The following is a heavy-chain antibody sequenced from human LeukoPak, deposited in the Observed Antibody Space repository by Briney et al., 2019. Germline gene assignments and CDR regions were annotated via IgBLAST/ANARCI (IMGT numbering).Heavy chain of an antibody. Sequence: GGALRLSCAASGFTFSSYAMSWGRQAPGEGLEWVSDISGSGGSTYYADSVKGRFTISRDNSKKTLYLQMNSLRAEDTAVYYCAKDYASVVMFWFDPWGQGTLVTVSS. V-gene: IGHV3-23*01. D-gene: IGHD4-23*01. CDR2: ISGSGGST. J-gene: IGHJ5*02. CDR3: AKDYASVVMFWFDP. CDR1: GFTFSSYA.